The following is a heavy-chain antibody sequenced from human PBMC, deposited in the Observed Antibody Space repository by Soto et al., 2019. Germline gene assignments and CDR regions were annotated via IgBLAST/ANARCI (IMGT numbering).Heavy chain of an antibody. V-gene: IGHV1-3*01. CDR1: GYTFTSYA. CDR3: AREVSVEWFGELGGMDY. Sequence: ASVKVSCKASGYTFTSYAMHWVRQAPGQRREWMGWINAGNGNTKYSQKFQGRVTITRDTSASTAYMELSSLRSEDTAVYYCAREVSVEWFGELGGMDYWGQGXLVTVSS. D-gene: IGHD3-10*01. CDR2: INAGNGNT. J-gene: IGHJ4*02.